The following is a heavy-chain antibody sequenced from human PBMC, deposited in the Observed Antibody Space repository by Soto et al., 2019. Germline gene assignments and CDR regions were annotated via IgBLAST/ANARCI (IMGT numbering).Heavy chain of an antibody. Sequence: SETLSLTCTVSGGSISSYYWSWIRQPPGKGLEWIGYIYYSGSTNYNPSLKSRVTISVDTSKNQFSLQLSSVTVADTAFYYCAGGGWIVVATRRLMEDWGKGTTVNVAS. D-gene: IGHD3-22*01. CDR1: GGSISSYY. CDR3: AGGGWIVVATRRLMED. V-gene: IGHV4-59*08. CDR2: IYYSGST. J-gene: IGHJ6*03.